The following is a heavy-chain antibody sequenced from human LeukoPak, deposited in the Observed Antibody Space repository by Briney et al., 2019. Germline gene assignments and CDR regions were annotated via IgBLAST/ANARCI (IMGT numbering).Heavy chain of an antibody. J-gene: IGHJ4*02. D-gene: IGHD3-10*01. Sequence: ASVKVSCKASGGTFSSYAISWVRQAPGQGLEWMGGIIPIFGTANYAQKFQGRVTITADESTSTAYMELSSLRSEDTAVYYCARKANYYGSGSYYNLFDYWGQGTLVTVSS. V-gene: IGHV1-69*13. CDR2: IIPIFGTA. CDR3: ARKANYYGSGSYYNLFDY. CDR1: GGTFSSYA.